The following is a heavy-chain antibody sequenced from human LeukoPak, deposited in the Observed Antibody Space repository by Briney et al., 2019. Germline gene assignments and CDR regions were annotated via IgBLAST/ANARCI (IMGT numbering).Heavy chain of an antibody. CDR2: IYYIGAT. J-gene: IGHJ6*04. Sequence: SETLSLTCFVSGDSTSGYYWSWVRQPPGRGLEWIGYIYYIGATKYDPSLESRATMSVDTTKNQFSLRLSSATAAETATYYCARLNRLQYFAFLDYCYLTMDVWGKGTTVTVSS. D-gene: IGHD3-9*01. CDR3: ARLNRLQYFAFLDYCYLTMDV. CDR1: GDSTSGYY. V-gene: IGHV4-59*01.